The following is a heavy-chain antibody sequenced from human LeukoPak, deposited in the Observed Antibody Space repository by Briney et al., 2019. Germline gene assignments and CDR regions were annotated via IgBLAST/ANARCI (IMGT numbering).Heavy chain of an antibody. V-gene: IGHV4-31*03. Sequence: SQTLSLTCTVSGGSIISCGYYWSWIRQHPGKGLEWIGYIYYSGSTYYNPSLKSRVIISVDTSKNQFSLKLSSVTAADTAVYYCARFYGGNSGMLPRATFDIWGQGTMVTVPS. CDR2: IYYSGST. D-gene: IGHD4-23*01. CDR3: ARFYGGNSGMLPRATFDI. J-gene: IGHJ3*02. CDR1: GGSIISCGYY.